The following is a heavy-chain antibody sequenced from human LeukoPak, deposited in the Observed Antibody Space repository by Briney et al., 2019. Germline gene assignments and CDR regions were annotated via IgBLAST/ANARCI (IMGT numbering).Heavy chain of an antibody. CDR1: GFTFSRHW. D-gene: IGHD2-8*02. CDR3: ARDGGHSTDLDY. V-gene: IGHV3-7*01. J-gene: IGHJ4*02. CDR2: IKQGGSER. Sequence: PGGSLRLSCATSGFTFSRHWMTWVRQAPGKGPEWVANIKQGGSERYYVHSVKGRFTISRDNAKNSLYLQMNSLGAEDTAVYYCARDGGHSTDLDYWGQGILVTVSS.